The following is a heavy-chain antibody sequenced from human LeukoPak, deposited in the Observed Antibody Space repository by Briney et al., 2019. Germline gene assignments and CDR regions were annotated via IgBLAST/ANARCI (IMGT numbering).Heavy chain of an antibody. D-gene: IGHD1-1*01. CDR1: GFSFSSSW. CDR3: AKVFYNDAIFDY. Sequence: GGSLRLSCAGSGFSFSSSWMYWVRQAPGKGLEWVANINGDGSVNHYVDSVRGRFTISRDNAKNSLYLQMNSLRAEDTAVFYCAKVFYNDAIFDYWGQGTLVTVSS. V-gene: IGHV3-7*01. J-gene: IGHJ4*02. CDR2: INGDGSVN.